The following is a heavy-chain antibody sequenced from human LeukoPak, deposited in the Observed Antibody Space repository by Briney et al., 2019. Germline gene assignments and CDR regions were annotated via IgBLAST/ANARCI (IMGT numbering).Heavy chain of an antibody. CDR2: IRYDGSNK. J-gene: IGHJ3*02. Sequence: GGSLRLSCAASGFTFSSYGMHWVRQAPGKGLEWVAFIRYDGSNKYYADSVKGRFTISRDNSKNTLYLQMNSLRAEDTAVYYCAKERRGIVGAPDAFDIWGQGTMVTVSS. CDR3: AKERRGIVGAPDAFDI. CDR1: GFTFSSYG. V-gene: IGHV3-30*02. D-gene: IGHD1-26*01.